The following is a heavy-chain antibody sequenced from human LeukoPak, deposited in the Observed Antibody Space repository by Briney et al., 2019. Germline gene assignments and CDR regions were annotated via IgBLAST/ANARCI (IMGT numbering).Heavy chain of an antibody. J-gene: IGHJ4*02. V-gene: IGHV3-73*01. Sequence: GRSLRLSCAASGFTFSSYAMHWVRQASGKGLEWVGRIRSKANSYATAYAASVKGRFTISRDDSKNTAYLQMNSLKTEDTAVYYCTTPYYDFWSGYQYYNFDYWGQGTLVTVSS. D-gene: IGHD3-3*01. CDR2: IRSKANSYAT. CDR3: TTPYYDFWSGYQYYNFDY. CDR1: GFTFSSYA.